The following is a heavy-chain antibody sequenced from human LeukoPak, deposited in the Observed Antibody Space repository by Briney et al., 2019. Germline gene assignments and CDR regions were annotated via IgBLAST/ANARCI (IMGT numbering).Heavy chain of an antibody. CDR1: GFTFDDYA. Sequence: GRSLRLSCAASGFTFDDYAMSWVRQAPGKGLEWVSAISGSGGSTYYADSVKGRFTISRDNSKNTLYLQMNSLRAEDTAVYYCAKDWYYYDSSGRDYWGQGTLVTVSS. D-gene: IGHD3-22*01. J-gene: IGHJ4*02. V-gene: IGHV3-23*01. CDR3: AKDWYYYDSSGRDY. CDR2: ISGSGGST.